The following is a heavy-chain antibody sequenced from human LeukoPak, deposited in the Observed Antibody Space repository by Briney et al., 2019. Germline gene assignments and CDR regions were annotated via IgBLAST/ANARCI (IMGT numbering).Heavy chain of an antibody. Sequence: ASVKVSCKASGYTFTSYAMHWVRQAPGQRLEWMGWINAGNGNTKYSQKFQGRVTITRDTSASTAYMELGSLRSEDTGVYYCARDESKYCSGGSCYPRNYWGQGTLVTVSS. V-gene: IGHV1-3*01. CDR3: ARDESKYCSGGSCYPRNY. CDR2: INAGNGNT. CDR1: GYTFTSYA. J-gene: IGHJ4*02. D-gene: IGHD2-15*01.